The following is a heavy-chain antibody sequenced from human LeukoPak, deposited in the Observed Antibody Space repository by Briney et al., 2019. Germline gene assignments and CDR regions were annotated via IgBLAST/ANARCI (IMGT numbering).Heavy chain of an antibody. CDR3: AKGRSYGYGMDV. Sequence: PGGSLRLSCAASGFTFSSYWMSWVRQAPGKGLEWVANIKQDGSEKYYVDSVKGRFTISRDNSRNTLYLQMNSLRAEDTAVYYCAKGRSYGYGMDVWGQGTTVTVSS. V-gene: IGHV3-7*03. CDR2: IKQDGSEK. J-gene: IGHJ6*02. CDR1: GFTFSSYW. D-gene: IGHD5-18*01.